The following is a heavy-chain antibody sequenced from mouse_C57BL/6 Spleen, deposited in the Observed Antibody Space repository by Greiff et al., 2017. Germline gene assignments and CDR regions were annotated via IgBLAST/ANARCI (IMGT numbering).Heavy chain of an antibody. CDR1: GFTFSSYA. D-gene: IGHD1-1*01. V-gene: IGHV5-4*01. CDR3: ARDLPITTVVAEDWYFDV. Sequence: EVKLVESGGGLVKPGGSLKLSCAASGFTFSSYAMSWVRQTPEKRLEWVATISDGGSYTYYPDNVKGRFTISRDNAKNNLYLQMSHLKSEDTAMYYCARDLPITTVVAEDWYFDVWGTGTTVTVSS. CDR2: ISDGGSYT. J-gene: IGHJ1*03.